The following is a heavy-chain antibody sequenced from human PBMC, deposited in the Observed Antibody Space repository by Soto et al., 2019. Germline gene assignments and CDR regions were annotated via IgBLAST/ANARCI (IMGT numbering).Heavy chain of an antibody. Sequence: QVQLVESGGGVVQPGRSLRLSCAASGFTFSSYAMHWVRQAPGKGLEWVAVLSFDGNDKYYADSVKGRFTISRDENENTLFLQMNSLRAEDTAVYYCARDRYLDSYAFDYWGQGTLVTVFS. CDR2: LSFDGNDK. CDR3: ARDRYLDSYAFDY. D-gene: IGHD3-9*01. CDR1: GFTFSSYA. J-gene: IGHJ4*02. V-gene: IGHV3-30-3*01.